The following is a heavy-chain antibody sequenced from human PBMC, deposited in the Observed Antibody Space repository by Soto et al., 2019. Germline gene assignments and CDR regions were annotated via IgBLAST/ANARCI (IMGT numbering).Heavy chain of an antibody. Sequence: ASVKVSCKASGGTFSSYAISWVRQAPGQGLEWMGGIIPIFGTANYAQKFQGRVTITADESTSTAYMELSSLRSEDTAVYYCARRRVPAAMQPAYYGMDVWGQGTTVTVSS. CDR3: ARRRVPAAMQPAYYGMDV. D-gene: IGHD2-2*01. CDR2: IIPIFGTA. V-gene: IGHV1-69*13. CDR1: GGTFSSYA. J-gene: IGHJ6*02.